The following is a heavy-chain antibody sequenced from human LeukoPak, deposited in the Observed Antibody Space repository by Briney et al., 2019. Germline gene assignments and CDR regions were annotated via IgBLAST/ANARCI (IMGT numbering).Heavy chain of an antibody. J-gene: IGHJ4*02. CDR2: INLLASSI. V-gene: IGHV3-21*01. CDR3: ARLRRNFDRSGYYYYYDY. D-gene: IGHD3-22*01. CDR1: GVIPSVSS. Sequence: GGSPRLSCEAPGVIPSVSSFNWSRQAPGEGLWWVAPINLLASSIYYADSVRGRFIISRDNAKRVVYLQMDSLRAEDTAFYFCARLRRNFDRSGYYYYYDYWGRGNLVTVSS.